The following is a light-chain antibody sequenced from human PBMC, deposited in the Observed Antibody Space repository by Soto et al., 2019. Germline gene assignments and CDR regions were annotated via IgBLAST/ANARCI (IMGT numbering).Light chain of an antibody. CDR2: DVS. CDR1: SSDVGGYNY. CDR3: SSYTSSSTLDVV. V-gene: IGLV2-14*01. Sequence: ALPQPASVSGSPGQSITISCTGTSSDVGGYNYVSWYQQHPGKAPKLMIYDVSNRPSGVSNRFSGSKSGNTASLTISGLQAEDEADYYCSSYTSSSTLDVVFGGGTKLTVL. J-gene: IGLJ2*01.